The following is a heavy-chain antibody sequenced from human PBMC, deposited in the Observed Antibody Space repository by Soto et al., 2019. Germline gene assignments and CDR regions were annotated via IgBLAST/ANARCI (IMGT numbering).Heavy chain of an antibody. D-gene: IGHD6-13*01. V-gene: IGHV1-18*01. CDR1: GYTFTNYG. Sequence: ASEKVSCKASGYTFTNYGISWVRQAPGQGLEWMGGISAHNGNTNYAQKLQGRVSMTTATSTNTAYMELGSLGPDDTAVYHCARVPQHLTRRASNWFDSWGRGALVTRLL. J-gene: IGHJ5*01. CDR3: ARVPQHLTRRASNWFDS. CDR2: ISAHNGNT.